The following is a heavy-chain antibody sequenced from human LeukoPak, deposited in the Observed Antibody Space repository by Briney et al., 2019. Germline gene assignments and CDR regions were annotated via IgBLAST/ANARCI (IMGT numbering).Heavy chain of an antibody. Sequence: ASVKVSCKASGYTFTSYDINWVRQAPGQGLEWMGWMNPNSGNTGYAQKFQGRVTMTRNTSISTAYMELSSLRSEDTAVYYCARGPPIAVESQMGMAVWGQGTTVTVSS. CDR3: ARGPPIAVESQMGMAV. J-gene: IGHJ6*02. V-gene: IGHV1-8*01. CDR1: GYTFTSYD. D-gene: IGHD6-19*01. CDR2: MNPNSGNT.